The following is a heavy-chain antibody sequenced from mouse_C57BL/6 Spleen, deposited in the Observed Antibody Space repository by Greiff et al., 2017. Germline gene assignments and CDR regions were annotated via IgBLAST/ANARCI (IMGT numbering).Heavy chain of an antibody. D-gene: IGHD2-12*01. CDR2: IDPEDGDT. J-gene: IGHJ3*01. Sequence: EVHLVESGAELVRPGASVKLSCTASGFNIKDYYMHWVKQRPEQGLEWIGRIDPEDGDTEYAPKFQGKATMTADTSSNTAYLQLSSLTSEDTAVYYCTRAYYIGAWFAYWGQGTLVTVSA. CDR1: GFNIKDYY. CDR3: TRAYYIGAWFAY. V-gene: IGHV14-1*01.